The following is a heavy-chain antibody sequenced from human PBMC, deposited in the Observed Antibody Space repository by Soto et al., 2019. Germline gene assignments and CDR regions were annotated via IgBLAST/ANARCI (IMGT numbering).Heavy chain of an antibody. CDR2: IIPLFGTP. CDR3: ARDRDDYGSGNYYNRIDF. J-gene: IGHJ4*02. CDR1: GGIFSTYA. Sequence: QVPLVQSGAEVKKPGSSVKVSCKASGGIFSTYAISWLRQAPGQGLEWMGGIIPLFGTPNYAQRFQGRVTITADESTSTAYMELSRLRCEDTAVYYCARDRDDYGSGNYYNRIDFWGQGTLVTVSS. V-gene: IGHV1-69*01. D-gene: IGHD3-10*01.